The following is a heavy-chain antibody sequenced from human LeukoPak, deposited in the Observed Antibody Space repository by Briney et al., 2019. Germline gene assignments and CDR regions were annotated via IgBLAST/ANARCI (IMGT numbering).Heavy chain of an antibody. D-gene: IGHD6-13*01. CDR2: ISGGGGST. CDR3: ARYGSSWDLDY. Sequence: GGSLRLSCAASGFTFTSYSMNWVRQAPGKGLEWVSTISGGGGSTYYADSVKGRFTISRDNSKNTLYLQMNSLRAEDTAVYYCARYGSSWDLDYWGQGTLVTVSS. CDR1: GFTFTSYS. V-gene: IGHV3-23*01. J-gene: IGHJ4*02.